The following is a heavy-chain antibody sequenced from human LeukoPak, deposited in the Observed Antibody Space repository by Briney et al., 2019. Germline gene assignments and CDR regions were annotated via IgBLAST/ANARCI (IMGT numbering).Heavy chain of an antibody. CDR1: GFIFSDYV. CDR2: ISYDGSNK. J-gene: IGHJ2*01. CDR3: VRSVPGVNWYFDL. V-gene: IGHV3-30-3*01. Sequence: GGSLRLSCAGSGFIFSDYVIHWVRQAPGKGLEWLGDISYDGSNKYHADSVKGRFTISRDNSKNTVFLQMNSLRPEDTALYSCVRSVPGVNWYFDLWGRGTLVTVSS. D-gene: IGHD6-19*01.